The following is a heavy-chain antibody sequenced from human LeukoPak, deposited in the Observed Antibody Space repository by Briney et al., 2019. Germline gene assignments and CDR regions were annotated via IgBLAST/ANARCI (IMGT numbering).Heavy chain of an antibody. CDR2: FDPEDDEA. D-gene: IGHD1-1*01. CDR3: ATDVTGTAPYDF. J-gene: IGHJ4*02. V-gene: IGHV1-24*01. Sequence: SVKVSCKVSGYSLSELSIHWVRQAPGKGLEWMGGFDPEDDEAIYAQSLQGRVTMTEDTSTDTAYMELSGLTSDDAAVYCATDVTGTAPYDFWGQGTLVTVS. CDR1: GYSLSELS.